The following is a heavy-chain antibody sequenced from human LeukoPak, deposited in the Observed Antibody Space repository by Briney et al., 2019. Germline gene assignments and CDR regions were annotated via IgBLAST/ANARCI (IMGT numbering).Heavy chain of an antibody. Sequence: GGSLGLSCAASGFTFSDYTMNWVRQAPGKGLEWVACITTRSSYMYYADSVKGRFTISRDNAKNSLYLQMNSLRAEDTAVYYCATAVVSIFDPWGQGTLVTVSS. D-gene: IGHD2-15*01. CDR1: GFTFSDYT. CDR2: ITTRSSYM. V-gene: IGHV3-21*01. J-gene: IGHJ5*02. CDR3: ATAVVSIFDP.